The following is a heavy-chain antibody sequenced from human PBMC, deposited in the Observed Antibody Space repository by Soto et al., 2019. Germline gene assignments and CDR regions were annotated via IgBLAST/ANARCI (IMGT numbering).Heavy chain of an antibody. V-gene: IGHV1-18*01. CDR1: GYTFTSYG. J-gene: IGHJ4*02. D-gene: IGHD3-10*01. CDR3: SRGTVAFGAPGFSSDY. CDR2: ISAYNGNT. Sequence: ASVKVSCKASGYTFTSYGISWVRQAPGQGLEWMGWISAYNGNTNYAQKLQGRVTMTTDTSTSTAYMELRSLRSDDTAVYYCSRGTVAFGAPGFSSDYWGKGTLVTVSS.